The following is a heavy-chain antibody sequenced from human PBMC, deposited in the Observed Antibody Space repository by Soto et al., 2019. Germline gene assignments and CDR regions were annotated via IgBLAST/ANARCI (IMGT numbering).Heavy chain of an antibody. CDR1: GVSISSSNW. V-gene: IGHV4-4*02. CDR3: AREFETVTKRYFDY. CDR2: IYHSGST. D-gene: IGHD4-17*01. J-gene: IGHJ4*02. Sequence: PSETLSLTCAVSGVSISSSNWWSWVRQPPGKGLEWIGEIYHSGSTNYNPSLKSRVTISVDKSKNQFSLKLSSVTAADTAVYYCAREFETVTKRYFDYWGQGTLVTVSS.